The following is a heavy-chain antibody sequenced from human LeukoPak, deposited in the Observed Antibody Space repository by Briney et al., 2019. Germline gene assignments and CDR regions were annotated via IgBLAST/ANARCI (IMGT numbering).Heavy chain of an antibody. V-gene: IGHV3-30*02. CDR3: AKPGRYGSGEGHFDY. CDR1: GFTFSSYG. J-gene: IGHJ4*02. D-gene: IGHD3-10*01. Sequence: SGGSLRLSCAASGFTFSSYGMHWVRQAPGKGLEWVAFIRYDGSNKYYADSVKGRFTISRDNSKNTLYLQMNSLRAEDTAVYYCAKPGRYGSGEGHFDYWGQGPLVTVSS. CDR2: IRYDGSNK.